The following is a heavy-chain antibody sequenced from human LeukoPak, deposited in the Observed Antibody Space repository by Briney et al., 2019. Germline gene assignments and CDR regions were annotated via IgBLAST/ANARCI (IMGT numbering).Heavy chain of an antibody. CDR2: ISSSSSYI. V-gene: IGHV3-21*01. J-gene: IGHJ4*02. D-gene: IGHD3-22*01. Sequence: GGSLRLSCAASGFTFSSYSMNWVRQAPGKGLEWVSSISSSSSYIYYADSVKGRFTISRDNAKNSLFLQMNSLRAEDTAVYYCARGVVITAFDYWGQGTLVTVSS. CDR3: ARGVVITAFDY. CDR1: GFTFSSYS.